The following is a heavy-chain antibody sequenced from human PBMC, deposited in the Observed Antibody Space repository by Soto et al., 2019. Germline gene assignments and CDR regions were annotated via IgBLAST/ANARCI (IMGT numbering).Heavy chain of an antibody. J-gene: IGHJ3*02. CDR2: IYSGGST. V-gene: IGHV3-66*01. Sequence: HPGVSLRLSCAASGFTVSSNYMSWVRQAPGKGLEWVSVIYSGGSTYYADSVKGRFTISRDNSKNTLYLQMNSLRAEDTAVYYCARDMWGHSSGYVSRAFDIWGQGTMVNVSS. CDR3: ARDMWGHSSGYVSRAFDI. D-gene: IGHD6-19*01. CDR1: GFTVSSNY.